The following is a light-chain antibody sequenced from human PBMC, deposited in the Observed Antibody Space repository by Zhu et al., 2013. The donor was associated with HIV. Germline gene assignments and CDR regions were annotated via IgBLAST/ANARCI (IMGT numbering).Light chain of an antibody. V-gene: IGLV6-57*01. CDR3: QSYDNVNRVV. Sequence: FLLAQPHSVSQSPGKTVVISCTRSSGSIASNYVQWYQQRPGSSPTTVIFVDNRRPSGVPDRFSGSIDTSSNSASLTISGLKPEDEADYYCQSYDNVNRVVFGGGTRLTVL. CDR2: VDN. CDR1: SGSIASNY. J-gene: IGLJ2*01.